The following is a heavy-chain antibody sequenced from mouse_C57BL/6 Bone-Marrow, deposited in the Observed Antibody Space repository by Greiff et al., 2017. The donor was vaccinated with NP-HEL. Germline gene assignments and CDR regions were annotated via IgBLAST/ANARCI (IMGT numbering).Heavy chain of an antibody. J-gene: IGHJ4*01. CDR1: GFTFSNYW. CDR2: IRLKSDNYAT. CDR3: TGPTTVVALYAMDY. D-gene: IGHD1-1*01. V-gene: IGHV6-3*01. Sequence: EVQRVESGGGLVQPGGSMKLSCVASGFTFSNYWMNWVRQSPEKGLEWVAQIRLKSDNYATHYAESVKGRFTISRDDSKSSVYLQMNNLRAEDTGIYYCTGPTTVVALYAMDYWGQGTSVTVSS.